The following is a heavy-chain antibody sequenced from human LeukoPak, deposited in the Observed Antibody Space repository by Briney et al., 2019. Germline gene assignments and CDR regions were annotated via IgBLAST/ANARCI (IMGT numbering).Heavy chain of an antibody. D-gene: IGHD6-19*01. J-gene: IGHJ4*02. CDR3: ARSIAVAGTTYFDY. CDR2: ISAYNGNT. CDR1: GYTFTSYG. Sequence: ASVKVSCKASGYTFTSYGISWVRQAPGQGLEWMGWISAYNGNTNYAQKLQGRVTMTTDTSTSTAYMELRSLGSDDTAVYYCARSIAVAGTTYFDYWGQGTLVTVSS. V-gene: IGHV1-18*01.